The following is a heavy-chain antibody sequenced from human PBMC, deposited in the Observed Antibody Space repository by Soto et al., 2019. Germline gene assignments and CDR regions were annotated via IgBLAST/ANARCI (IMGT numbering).Heavy chain of an antibody. V-gene: IGHV3-49*03. Sequence: GGSLRLSCTASGFTFGDYAMSWFRQAPGKGLEWVGFIRSKAYGGTTEYAASVKGRFTISRDDSKSIAYLQMNSLKTEDTAVYYCTRDPGHPHEWFGEPRGSWFDPWGQGTLVTVSS. CDR2: IRSKAYGGTT. D-gene: IGHD3-10*01. CDR1: GFTFGDYA. J-gene: IGHJ5*02. CDR3: TRDPGHPHEWFGEPRGSWFDP.